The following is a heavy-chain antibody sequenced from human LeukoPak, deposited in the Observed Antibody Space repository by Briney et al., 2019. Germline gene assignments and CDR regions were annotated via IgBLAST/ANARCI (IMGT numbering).Heavy chain of an antibody. V-gene: IGHV3-7*01. CDR2: IKQDGSEK. CDR3: ARDIAARPFDY. D-gene: IGHD6-6*01. CDR1: GFTFSSHC. J-gene: IGHJ4*02. Sequence: GGSLRLSCAASGFTFSSHCMNWVRQTPGKGLEWVANIKQDGSEKYYVDSVKGRFTISRDNAKNSLYLQMNSLRAEDTAVYYCARDIAARPFDYWGQGTLVTVSS.